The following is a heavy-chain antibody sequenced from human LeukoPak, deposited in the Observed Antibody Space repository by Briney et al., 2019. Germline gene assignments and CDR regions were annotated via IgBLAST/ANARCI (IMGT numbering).Heavy chain of an antibody. V-gene: IGHV1-24*01. Sequence: ASVKVSCKVSGYTLTELSMHWVRQAPGKGLEWMGGFDPEDGETIYAQKFQGRVTMTEDTSTDTAYMELNSLRSDDAAVYYCATDPGETVPAAKGPRGDYCYGMDVWGQGTTVTVSS. CDR2: FDPEDGET. J-gene: IGHJ6*02. CDR1: GYTLTELS. D-gene: IGHD2-2*01. CDR3: ATDPGETVPAAKGPRGDYCYGMDV.